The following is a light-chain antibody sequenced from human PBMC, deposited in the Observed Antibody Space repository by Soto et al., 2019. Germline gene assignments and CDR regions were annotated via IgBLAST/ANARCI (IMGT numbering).Light chain of an antibody. CDR3: QQRSNWLLT. CDR1: QSVSSY. J-gene: IGKJ3*01. CDR2: DAS. Sequence: EIVLTQSPATLSLSPGERATLSCRASQSVSSYLAWYQQKPGQAPRLLIYDASNRATGIPARFSGSGSGTDFTLTISSLEPEDFAVYYCQQRSNWLLTFGPGTRWIS. V-gene: IGKV3-11*01.